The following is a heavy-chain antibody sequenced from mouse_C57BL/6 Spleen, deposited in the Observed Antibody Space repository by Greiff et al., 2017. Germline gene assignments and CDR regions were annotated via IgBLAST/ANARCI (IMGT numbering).Heavy chain of an antibody. CDR2: IYPGSGNT. J-gene: IGHJ1*03. D-gene: IGHD2-4*01. Sequence: QVQLQQSGAELVRPGASVKLSCKASGYTFTDYYINWVKQRPGQGLEWIARIYPGSGNTYYNEKFKGKATLTAEKSSSTAYMQLSSLTSEDSAVYFCARREYDYEGYFDVWGTGTTVTVSS. CDR1: GYTFTDYY. V-gene: IGHV1-76*01. CDR3: ARREYDYEGYFDV.